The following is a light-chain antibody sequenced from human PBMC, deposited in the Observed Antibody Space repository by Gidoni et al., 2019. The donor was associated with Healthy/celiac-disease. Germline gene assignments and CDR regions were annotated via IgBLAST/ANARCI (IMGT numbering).Light chain of an antibody. CDR3: AAWDDSLSGPV. CDR2: RNN. CDR1: SSNIVSNY. Sequence: QSVLTQPPSASGTTGQRVTISCSGSSSNIVSNYVYLYQQLPGTAPKLLIYRNNQRPSGVPDRFSGSKSGTSASLAISGLRSEDEADYYCAAWDDSLSGPVFGGGTKLTVL. V-gene: IGLV1-47*01. J-gene: IGLJ2*01.